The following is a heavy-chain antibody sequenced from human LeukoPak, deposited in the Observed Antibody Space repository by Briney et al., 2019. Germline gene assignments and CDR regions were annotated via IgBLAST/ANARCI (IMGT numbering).Heavy chain of an antibody. Sequence: ASVKVSCKASGYTFTGYYMHWVRQAPGQGLEWMGWINPNSGGTNYAQKFQGRATMTRNTSISTAYMELRSLRSEDTAVYYCARDQLLQDFDYWGQGTLVTVSS. D-gene: IGHD2-2*01. J-gene: IGHJ4*02. CDR2: INPNSGGT. CDR1: GYTFTGYY. CDR3: ARDQLLQDFDY. V-gene: IGHV1-2*02.